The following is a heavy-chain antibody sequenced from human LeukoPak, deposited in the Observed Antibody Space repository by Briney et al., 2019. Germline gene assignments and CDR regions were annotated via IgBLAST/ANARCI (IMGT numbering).Heavy chain of an antibody. V-gene: IGHV1-2*04. J-gene: IGHJ4*02. D-gene: IGHD5-18*01. Sequence: ASVKVSCKASGYTFTGYYMHWVRQAPGQGLEWMGWINPNSGGTNYAQKFQGWVTMTRDTSISTAYMELNRLRSDDTAVYYCARAKRGYSYGEYYFDYWGQGTLVTVSS. CDR2: INPNSGGT. CDR1: GYTFTGYY. CDR3: ARAKRGYSYGEYYFDY.